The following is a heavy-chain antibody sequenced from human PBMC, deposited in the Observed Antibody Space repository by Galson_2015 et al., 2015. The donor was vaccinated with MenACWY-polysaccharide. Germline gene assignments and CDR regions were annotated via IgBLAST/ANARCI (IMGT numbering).Heavy chain of an antibody. CDR2: ISDSGGTT. D-gene: IGHD6-6*01. J-gene: IGHJ6*03. V-gene: IGHV3-23*01. CDR3: AKAHIAARPDRRMVYYYYMDV. Sequence: SLRLSCAASEFTFSSYAMSWVRQAPGKGPEWVSAISDSGGTTFYADSVKGRFTISRDNSKNTLFLQMISLRVEDTAVYYCAKAHIAARPDRRMVYYYYMDVWGKGTMVTVSS. CDR1: EFTFSSYA.